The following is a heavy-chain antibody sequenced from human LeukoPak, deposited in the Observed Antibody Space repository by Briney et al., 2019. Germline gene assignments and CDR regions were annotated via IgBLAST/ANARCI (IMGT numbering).Heavy chain of an antibody. CDR3: ASTTLDRTYYYYYMDV. J-gene: IGHJ6*03. Sequence: GGSLRLSCAASGFTVSSNYMSWVRQAPGEGLEWVSVIYSGGSTYYADSVKGRFTISRDNSKNTLYLQMNSLRAEDTAVYYCASTTLDRTYYYYYMDVWGKGTTVTVSS. CDR1: GFTVSSNY. CDR2: IYSGGST. V-gene: IGHV3-66*02. D-gene: IGHD3/OR15-3a*01.